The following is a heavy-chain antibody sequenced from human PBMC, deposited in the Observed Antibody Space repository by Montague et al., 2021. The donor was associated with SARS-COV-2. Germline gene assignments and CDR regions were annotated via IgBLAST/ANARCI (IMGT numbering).Heavy chain of an antibody. CDR3: ARVFATVGAMDRNDY. V-gene: IGHV3-48*03. CDR2: ISSSGSTI. CDR1: GFTVSSKY. D-gene: IGHD1-26*01. Sequence: SLRLSCAASGFTVSSKYMNWVRQAPGKGLEWVSYISSSGSTIYYADSVKGRFTISRDNAKNSLYLQMNSLRAEDTAVYYCARVFATVGAMDRNDYWGQGTLVTVSS. J-gene: IGHJ4*02.